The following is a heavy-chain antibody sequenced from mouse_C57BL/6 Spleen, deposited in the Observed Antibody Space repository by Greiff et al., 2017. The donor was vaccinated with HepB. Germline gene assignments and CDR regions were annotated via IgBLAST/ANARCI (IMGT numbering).Heavy chain of an antibody. CDR1: GFTFTDYY. V-gene: IGHV7-3*01. CDR3: ARYYYYGSSYYAMDY. Sequence: EVNVVESGGGLVQPGGSLSLSCAASGFTFTDYYMSWVRQPPGKALEWLGFIRNKANGYTTEYSASVKGRFTISRDNSQSILYLQMNALRAEDSATYYCARYYYYGSSYYAMDYWGQGTSVTVSS. CDR2: IRNKANGYTT. J-gene: IGHJ4*01. D-gene: IGHD1-1*01.